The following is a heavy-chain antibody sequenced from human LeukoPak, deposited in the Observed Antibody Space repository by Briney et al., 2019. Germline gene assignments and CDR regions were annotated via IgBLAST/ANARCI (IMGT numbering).Heavy chain of an antibody. D-gene: IGHD3-22*01. J-gene: IGHJ4*02. V-gene: IGHV3-7*01. CDR2: IKQDGREK. CDR3: ARDAHNYYDSSGSQYYFDY. CDR1: GFTLGSNW. Sequence: GGSLRLAWAASGFTLGSNWMSWVSQARGKGREWVANIKQDGREKYYVDSVKGRFTISRDNAKNSLYLQMNSLRAEDTAVYYCARDAHNYYDSSGSQYYFDYWGQGTLVTVSS.